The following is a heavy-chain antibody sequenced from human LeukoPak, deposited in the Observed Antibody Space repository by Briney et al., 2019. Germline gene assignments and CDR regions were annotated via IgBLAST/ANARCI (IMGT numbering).Heavy chain of an antibody. CDR2: INQDGSVK. CDR1: GFSFSNYW. V-gene: IGHV3-7*01. CDR3: ARDASSTGGLDY. J-gene: IGHJ4*02. D-gene: IGHD6-19*01. Sequence: PGGSLRLSRAASGFSFSNYWMNWVRQAPGKGLEWVGNINQDGSVKHYVDSVRGRFTISRDNAKNSLYLQINSLRAEDTALYYCARDASSTGGLDYWGQGRLVTVSS.